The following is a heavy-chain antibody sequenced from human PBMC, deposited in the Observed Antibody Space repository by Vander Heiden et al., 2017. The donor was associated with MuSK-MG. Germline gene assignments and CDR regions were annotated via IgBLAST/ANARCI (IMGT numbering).Heavy chain of an antibody. V-gene: IGHV3-15*01. Sequence: EVQLVESGGGLVKPGGSLRLSCAASGFTFSNAWMSWVRQAPGKGLEWVGRIKSKTEGGTTDYAAPVKGRFTISRDDSKNTMYMQMNSLKTEGTAGYYCTTGRLIWGQGTMVTVSS. CDR1: GFTFSNAW. D-gene: IGHD6-25*01. J-gene: IGHJ3*02. CDR2: IKSKTEGGTT. CDR3: TTGRLI.